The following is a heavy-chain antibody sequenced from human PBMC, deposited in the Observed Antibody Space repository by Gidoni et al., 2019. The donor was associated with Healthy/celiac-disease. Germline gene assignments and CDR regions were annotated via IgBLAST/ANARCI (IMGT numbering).Heavy chain of an antibody. J-gene: IGHJ4*02. V-gene: IGHV1-69*01. CDR3: ARMTTVTSRGYFDY. CDR2: IIPIFGTA. Sequence: QVQLVQSGAEVKKPGSSVKVSCKASGGTFSSFAISWVRQAPGQGLEWMGGIIPIFGTANYAQKFQGRVTITADESTSTAYMELSSLRSEDTAVYYCARMTTVTSRGYFDYWGQGTLVTVSS. CDR1: GGTFSSFA. D-gene: IGHD4-17*01.